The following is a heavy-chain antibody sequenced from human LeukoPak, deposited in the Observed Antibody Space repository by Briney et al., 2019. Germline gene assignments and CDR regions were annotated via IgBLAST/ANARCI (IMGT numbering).Heavy chain of an antibody. Sequence: SETLSLTCTVSGGSISSSSYYWGWIRQPPGKGLEWIGSIYYSGSTYYNPSLKSRVTISVDTSKNQFSLKLSSVTAADTAVYYCARGLRGGHDYGDYSDYWGQGTLVTVSS. CDR3: ARGLRGGHDYGDYSDY. D-gene: IGHD4-17*01. CDR1: GGSISSSSYY. CDR2: IYYSGST. V-gene: IGHV4-39*07. J-gene: IGHJ4*02.